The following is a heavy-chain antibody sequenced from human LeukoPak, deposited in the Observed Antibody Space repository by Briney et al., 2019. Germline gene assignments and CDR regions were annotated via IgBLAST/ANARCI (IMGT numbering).Heavy chain of an antibody. J-gene: IGHJ4*02. CDR2: IYTSGST. CDR3: ARGGNSSGWYVLIDY. D-gene: IGHD6-19*01. Sequence: SETLSLTCTVSGGSISSGSYYWSWIRQPAGKGLEWIGRIYTSGSTNYNPSLKSRVTISVDTSKNQFSLQLNSVTPEDTAVYYCARGGNSSGWYVLIDYWGQGTLVTVSS. V-gene: IGHV4-61*02. CDR1: GGSISSGSYY.